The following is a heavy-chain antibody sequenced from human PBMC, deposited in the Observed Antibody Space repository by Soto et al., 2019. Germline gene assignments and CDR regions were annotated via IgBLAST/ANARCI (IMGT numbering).Heavy chain of an antibody. J-gene: IGHJ6*02. V-gene: IGHV6-1*01. D-gene: IGHD6-13*01. Sequence: SQTLSLTCAISGDSVSSNSAAWNWIRQSPSRGLEWLGRTYYRSKWYNDYAVSVKSRITINPDTSKNQFSLQLNPVTPEDTAVYYCAREREQQLVRYYYYGMDVWGQGTTVTVSS. CDR3: AREREQQLVRYYYYGMDV. CDR1: GDSVSSNSAA. CDR2: TYYRSKWYN.